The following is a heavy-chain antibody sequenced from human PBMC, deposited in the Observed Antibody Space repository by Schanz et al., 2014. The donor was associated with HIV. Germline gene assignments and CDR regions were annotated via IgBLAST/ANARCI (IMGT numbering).Heavy chain of an antibody. J-gene: IGHJ6*02. Sequence: QVRLQESGPGLVKPSQTLSLTCTVSGGSITSDGYYWSWVRQPAGRGLEWIGRISASGSSNYNPSLKSRLARSIEPAKKKFPLNLGSVTAADTAVYYCASSITISGVVYAMDVWGQGTTVTVSS. CDR1: GGSITSDGYY. CDR3: ASSITISGVVYAMDV. CDR2: ISASGSS. V-gene: IGHV4-61*02. D-gene: IGHD3-3*01.